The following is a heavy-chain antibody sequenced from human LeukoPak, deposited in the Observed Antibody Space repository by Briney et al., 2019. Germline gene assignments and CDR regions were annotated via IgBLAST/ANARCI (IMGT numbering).Heavy chain of an antibody. V-gene: IGHV3-15*01. J-gene: IGHJ4*02. Sequence: PGGSLRLSCVLSGIPFVDAWMSWVRQTPGKGLEWIGRITKDGTTDYAAPVQGRFTISRDNSINTFYLLMNSLKIEDTAVYYCTWMTTVLIVDFWGRGTLVTVSS. CDR3: TWMTTVLIVDF. CDR1: GIPFVDAW. CDR2: ITKDGTT. D-gene: IGHD4-17*01.